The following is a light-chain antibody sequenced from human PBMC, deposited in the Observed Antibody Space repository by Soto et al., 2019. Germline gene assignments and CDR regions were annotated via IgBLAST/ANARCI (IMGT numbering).Light chain of an antibody. Sequence: EIVFTQSPGTLSLSPGERATLSCRATQSVCRSYLAWYQQKPGQAPRLVIHGPSRRATGIPERFSASGAGTEFTLTISRLEPEDVEVYYCQQYGSSTFPFGQGTKVDIK. CDR1: QSVCRSY. V-gene: IGKV3-20*01. J-gene: IGKJ1*01. CDR2: GPS. CDR3: QQYGSSTFP.